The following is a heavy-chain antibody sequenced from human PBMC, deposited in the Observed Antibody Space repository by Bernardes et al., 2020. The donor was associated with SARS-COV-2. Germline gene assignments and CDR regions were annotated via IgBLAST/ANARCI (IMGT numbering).Heavy chain of an antibody. J-gene: IGHJ5*01. CDR3: ARLYGAGSPYYDIWSGYSGMHWFDS. CDR1: DVSISSYY. D-gene: IGHD3-3*01. Sequence: SETLSLTCSVSDVSISSYYWSWIRQPPGKGLEWIGYVYHTGDTNYSPSLKSRVTMSLDTTKNQVSLKVNSVTAADTAVYYCARLYGAGSPYYDIWSGYSGMHWFDSWGQGTLVTVSS. V-gene: IGHV4-59*01. CDR2: VYHTGDT.